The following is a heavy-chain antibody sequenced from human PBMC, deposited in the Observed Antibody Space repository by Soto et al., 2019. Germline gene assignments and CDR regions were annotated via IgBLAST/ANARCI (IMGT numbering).Heavy chain of an antibody. Sequence: QVQLVESGGGVVQPGTSLRLSCAASGFTLSSYSIHWVRQAPGKGLDWVAVISYDGNTQFYGDSVEGRFIVSRDNSRNNLYLQMNNLRAEDTAVYYCAKVSRPSRISTPDFDYWGQGTLVTVSS. CDR1: GFTLSSYS. V-gene: IGHV3-30-3*01. CDR3: AKVSRPSRISTPDFDY. CDR2: ISYDGNTQ. J-gene: IGHJ4*02.